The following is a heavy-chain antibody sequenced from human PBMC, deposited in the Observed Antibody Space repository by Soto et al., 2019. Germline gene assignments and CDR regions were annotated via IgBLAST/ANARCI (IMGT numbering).Heavy chain of an antibody. CDR1: GFTFRRYA. D-gene: IGHD1-1*01. CDR2: ISGSGGST. V-gene: IGHV3-23*01. CDR3: AKGTHASDDPFYY. Sequence: GVSQRLPCTVSGFTFRRYAMRCVPQATGKGLEWVSAISGSGGSTYYADSVKGRFTISRDNSKNTLYLQMNSLRAEDTAVYYCAKGTHASDDPFYYWGQGTLVTVSS. J-gene: IGHJ4*02.